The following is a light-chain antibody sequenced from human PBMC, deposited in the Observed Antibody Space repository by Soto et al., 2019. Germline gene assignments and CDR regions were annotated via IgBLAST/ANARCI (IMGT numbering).Light chain of an antibody. CDR1: SGDVGSYNF. Sequence: QSVLTQPASVSGSPGQSITISCTGTSGDVGSYNFVSWYQQHPGKAPKFMIYEVTKRPSGVSNRFSGSKSGNTASLTISGLQADDEADYYCCSYAGTHYVXGTGTKLTVL. CDR3: CSYAGTHYV. V-gene: IGLV2-23*02. CDR2: EVT. J-gene: IGLJ1*01.